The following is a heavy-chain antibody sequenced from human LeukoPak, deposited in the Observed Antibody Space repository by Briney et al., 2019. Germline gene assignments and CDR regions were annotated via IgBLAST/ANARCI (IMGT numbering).Heavy chain of an antibody. CDR1: GGSISNYY. D-gene: IGHD3-22*01. CDR2: IYYSGST. CDR3: ARKGGYYDSSGYYYDYDAFDI. J-gene: IGHJ3*02. V-gene: IGHV4-59*01. Sequence: SETLSLTCTVSGGSISNYYWSWIRQPPGKGLEWIGYIYYSGSTNYNPSLKSRVTISIDTSKNQFSLKLGSVTAADTAVYYCARKGGYYDSSGYYYDYDAFDIWGQGTMVTVSS.